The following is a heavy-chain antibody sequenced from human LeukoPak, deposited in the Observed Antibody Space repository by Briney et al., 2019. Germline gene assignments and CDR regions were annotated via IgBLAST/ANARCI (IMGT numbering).Heavy chain of an antibody. D-gene: IGHD5-18*01. CDR2: IFGSGGSP. CDR3: GKTTVGYSSGQKPAWPVDY. V-gene: IGHV3-23*01. J-gene: IGHJ4*02. CDR1: GFTFGSHA. Sequence: GGSLRLSCEASGFTFGSHAMYWVRQAPGKGLEWVAGIFGSGGSPHYADPVKGRFTISRDNSRNTVYLQINSLRVEDTAVYYCGKTTVGYSSGQKPAWPVDYWGQGTLVTVSS.